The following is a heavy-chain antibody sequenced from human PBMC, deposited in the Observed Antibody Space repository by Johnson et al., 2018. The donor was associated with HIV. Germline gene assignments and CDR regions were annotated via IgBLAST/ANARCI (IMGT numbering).Heavy chain of an antibody. D-gene: IGHD6-13*01. CDR3: AKGLRIAAAHDAFDI. J-gene: IGHJ3*02. CDR2: IYSGGST. Sequence: VQLVESGGGLVQPGGSLRLSCAASGFTVSSNYMSWVRQAPGKGLEWVSVIYSGGSTYYADSVKGRFTISRDNSKNTLYLQMNSLRAEDTAVYYCAKGLRIAAAHDAFDIWGQGTMVTVSS. CDR1: GFTVSSNY. V-gene: IGHV3-66*01.